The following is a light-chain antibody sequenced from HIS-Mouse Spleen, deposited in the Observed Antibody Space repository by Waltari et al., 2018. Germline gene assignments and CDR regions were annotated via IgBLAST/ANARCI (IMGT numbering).Light chain of an antibody. CDR3: CSYAGSSTWV. J-gene: IGLJ3*02. V-gene: IGLV2-23*01. Sequence: QSALTQPASVSGSPGQSITIPCTGTSSDVWSYNLLSWYQQHPGKAPKLMIYEGSKRPSGVSNRFSGSKSGNTASLTISGLQAEDEADYYCCSYAGSSTWVFGGGTKLTVL. CDR2: EGS. CDR1: SSDVWSYNL.